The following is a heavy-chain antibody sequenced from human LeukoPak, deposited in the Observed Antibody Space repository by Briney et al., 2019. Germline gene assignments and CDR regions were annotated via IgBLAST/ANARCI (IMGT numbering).Heavy chain of an antibody. Sequence: ASVKVSCKASGGTFSSYAISWVRQAPGQGLEWMGGIIPIFGTANYAQKFQGRVTITADESTSTAYMELSSLRSDDTAVYYCAVSYYDYVWGSYRPRSFDYWGQGTLVTVSS. D-gene: IGHD3-16*02. CDR2: IIPIFGTA. V-gene: IGHV1-69*13. CDR1: GGTFSSYA. CDR3: AVSYYDYVWGSYRPRSFDY. J-gene: IGHJ4*02.